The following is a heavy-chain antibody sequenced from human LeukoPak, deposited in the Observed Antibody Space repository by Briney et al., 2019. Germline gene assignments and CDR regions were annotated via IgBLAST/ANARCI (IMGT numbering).Heavy chain of an antibody. CDR1: GLTFSSYG. D-gene: IGHD3-22*01. CDR3: ARGTRLVVVTSPEAEYFQH. CDR2: IWYDGSNK. Sequence: GRSLRLSCAASGLTFSSYGMHWVRQAPGKGLEWVAVIWYDGSNKYYADSVKGRFTISRDNSKNTLYLQMNSLRAEDTAVYYCARGTRLVVVTSPEAEYFQHWGQGTLVTVSS. J-gene: IGHJ1*01. V-gene: IGHV3-33*01.